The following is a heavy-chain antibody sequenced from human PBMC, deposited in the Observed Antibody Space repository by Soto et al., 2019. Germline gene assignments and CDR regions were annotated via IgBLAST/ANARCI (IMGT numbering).Heavy chain of an antibody. Sequence: SETLSLTWSVSGGSVSSVSYYWSWIRQPPGKGLEWIGYIYYSGSLKYNQCLSSQVTLSVEKSKNQISMKVTSVTASDTAVYYCARSYYDSTGFAVDPWGQGTLVTVSS. V-gene: IGHV4-61*01. CDR2: IYYSGSL. J-gene: IGHJ5*02. CDR3: ARSYYDSTGFAVDP. D-gene: IGHD3-22*01. CDR1: GGSVSSVSYY.